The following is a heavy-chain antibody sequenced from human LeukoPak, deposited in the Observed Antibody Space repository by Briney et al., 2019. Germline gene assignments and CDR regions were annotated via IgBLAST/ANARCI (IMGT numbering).Heavy chain of an antibody. CDR3: SRPLGGYRAYVVNDQYEF. J-gene: IGHJ4*02. CDR2: ISPNVGGT. D-gene: IGHD5-12*01. CDR1: RFTSRIYS. Sequence: VGSPRLSRAGSRFTSRIYSVHSVRRAAGRGVGYCSAISPNVGGTDYTNSVKGRFTISSDKSRNTLYLQMCSLMSEDKTMHCCSRPLGGYRAYVVNDQYEFWGQGTLVSVSS. V-gene: IGHV3-64*01.